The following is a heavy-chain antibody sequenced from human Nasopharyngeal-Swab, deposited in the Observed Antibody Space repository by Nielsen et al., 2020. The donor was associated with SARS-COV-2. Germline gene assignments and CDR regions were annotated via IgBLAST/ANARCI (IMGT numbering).Heavy chain of an antibody. J-gene: IGHJ4*02. D-gene: IGHD1-20*01. Sequence: GGSLRLSCAASGFTFGNYWMSWVRQAPGKRLEWVANINEDGSEKDYVDSVKGRFTISRDNIKNSLYLQMNSLGVEDTAVYFCARLPRNNWRLDSWGQGILVTVSS. CDR3: ARLPRNNWRLDS. V-gene: IGHV3-7*03. CDR1: GFTFGNYW. CDR2: INEDGSEK.